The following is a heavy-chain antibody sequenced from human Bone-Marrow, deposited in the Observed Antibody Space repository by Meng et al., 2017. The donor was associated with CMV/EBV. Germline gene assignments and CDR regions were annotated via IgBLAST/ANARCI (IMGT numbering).Heavy chain of an antibody. CDR1: GFTFSSYE. CDR2: IYSGGSST. J-gene: IGHJ6*02. CDR3: AKHLGDADGMDV. V-gene: IGHV3-23*03. D-gene: IGHD3-10*01. Sequence: GESLKISCAASGFTFSSYEMNWVRQAPGKGLEWVSVIYSGGSSTYYADSVKGRFTISRDNSKNTLYLQMNSLRAEDTAVYYCAKHLGDADGMDVWGQGTTVTVSS.